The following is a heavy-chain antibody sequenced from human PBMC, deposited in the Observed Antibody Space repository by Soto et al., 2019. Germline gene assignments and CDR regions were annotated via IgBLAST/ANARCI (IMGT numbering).Heavy chain of an antibody. V-gene: IGHV1-2*04. D-gene: IGHD3-22*01. J-gene: IGHJ4*02. CDR1: GYTFTGYY. CDR3: ARGVRRYYDSSGYYFFDY. Sequence: ASVKVSCKASGYTFTGYYMHWGRQAPGQRVEWMGWINPNSGGTNYAQMFQGWVTMTRDTSISTAYMELSRLRSDDTAVYYCARGVRRYYDSSGYYFFDYWGQGTLVTVSS. CDR2: INPNSGGT.